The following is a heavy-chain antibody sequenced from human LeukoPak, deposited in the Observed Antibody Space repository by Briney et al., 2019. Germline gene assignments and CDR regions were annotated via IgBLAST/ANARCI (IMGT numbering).Heavy chain of an antibody. D-gene: IGHD5-12*01. CDR3: AKGGGYEAQYYYYYLDV. J-gene: IGHJ6*03. CDR1: GFTFSSYG. V-gene: IGHV3-23*01. Sequence: GGSLRLSCAASGFTFSSYGMIWVRQAPGKGLEWVSGISGSGGSTYVADSVKGRFTVSRDNSKNTLYLQMKSLRAEDTAVYYCAKGGGYEAQYYYYYLDVWGKGTTVTISS. CDR2: ISGSGGST.